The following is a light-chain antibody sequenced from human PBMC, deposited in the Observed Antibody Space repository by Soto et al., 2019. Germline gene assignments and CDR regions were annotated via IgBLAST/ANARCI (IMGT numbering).Light chain of an antibody. Sequence: DIQMTQSPSSLSASVGDRVTITCRARQGINNYLAWYQQKPWKVPKLLIYPEPTLQSGFPSRFSGSVSGTDFTRTVIRLQPEDVATYYCQKYNSAPWTFGQGTKV. CDR3: QKYNSAPWT. CDR2: PEP. CDR1: QGINNY. V-gene: IGKV1-27*01. J-gene: IGKJ1*01.